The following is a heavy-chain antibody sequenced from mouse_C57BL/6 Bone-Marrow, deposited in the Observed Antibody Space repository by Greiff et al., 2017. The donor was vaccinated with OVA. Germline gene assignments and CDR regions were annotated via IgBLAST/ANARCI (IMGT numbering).Heavy chain of an antibody. CDR2: ISNGGGST. Sequence: EVKVVESGGGLVQPGGSLKLSCAASGFTFSDYYMYWVRQTPEKRLEWVAYISNGGGSTYYPDTVKGRFTISRDNAKNTLYLQMSRLKSEDTAMYYCARLDSSGYVDYAMDYWGQGTSVTVSS. CDR1: GFTFSDYY. V-gene: IGHV5-12*01. CDR3: ARLDSSGYVDYAMDY. D-gene: IGHD3-2*02. J-gene: IGHJ4*01.